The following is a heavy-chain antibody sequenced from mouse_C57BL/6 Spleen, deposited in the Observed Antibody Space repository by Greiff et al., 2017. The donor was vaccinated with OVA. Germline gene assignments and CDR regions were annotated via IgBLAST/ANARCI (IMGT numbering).Heavy chain of an antibody. Sequence: VQLQQSGTELVKPGASVKLSCKASGYTFTSYWMHWVKQRPGQGLEWIGNINPSNGGTNYNEKFKSKATLTVDKSSSTAYMQLSSLTSEDSAVYYCARGRYSNYVGFDYWGQGTTLTVSS. CDR2: INPSNGGT. CDR1: GYTFTSYW. J-gene: IGHJ2*01. CDR3: ARGRYSNYVGFDY. D-gene: IGHD2-5*01. V-gene: IGHV1-53*01.